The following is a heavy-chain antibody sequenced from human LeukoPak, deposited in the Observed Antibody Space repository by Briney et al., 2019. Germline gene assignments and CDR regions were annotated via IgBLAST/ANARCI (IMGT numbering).Heavy chain of an antibody. CDR3: ARDPTGITIFGVVIGWFDP. CDR2: INAGNGNT. D-gene: IGHD3-3*01. Sequence: WASVKVSCKASGYTFTSYAMHWVRQAPGQRLEWMGWINAGNGNTKYSQKFQGRVTITRDTSASTAYMELSSLRSEDTAVYYCARDPTGITIFGVVIGWFDPWGQGTLVTVSS. CDR1: GYTFTSYA. V-gene: IGHV1-3*01. J-gene: IGHJ5*02.